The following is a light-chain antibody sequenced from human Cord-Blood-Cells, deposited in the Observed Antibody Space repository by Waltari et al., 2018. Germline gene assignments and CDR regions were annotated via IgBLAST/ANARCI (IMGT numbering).Light chain of an antibody. Sequence: LQMTQSPSSLSASVGDRVPITCRASQSISSYLNWYQQKPGKAPKLLIYAASSLQSGVPSRFSGSGSGTDFTLTISSLQPEDFATYYCQQSYSTPYTFGQGTKLEIK. CDR1: QSISSY. V-gene: IGKV1-39*01. CDR3: QQSYSTPYT. CDR2: AAS. J-gene: IGKJ2*01.